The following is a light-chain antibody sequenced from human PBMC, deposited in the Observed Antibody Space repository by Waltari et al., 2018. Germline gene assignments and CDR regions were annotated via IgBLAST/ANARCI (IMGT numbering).Light chain of an antibody. CDR2: DVT. J-gene: IGLJ3*02. Sequence: QSALTQPRPVSGSPGQSVTISCTGTSSAVGGYHYVSWYQHPPGKAPKPISYDVTKRPSGVPDRFSASKSDNPASLTISGLQAEDEADYYCCSYAGSITFWVFGGVTKLTVL. CDR1: SSAVGGYHY. CDR3: CSYAGSITFWV. V-gene: IGLV2-11*02.